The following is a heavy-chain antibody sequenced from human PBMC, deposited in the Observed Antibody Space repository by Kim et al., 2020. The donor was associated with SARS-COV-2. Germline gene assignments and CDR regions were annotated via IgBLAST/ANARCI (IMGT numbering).Heavy chain of an antibody. Sequence: SVKVSCKASGFTFTSSAVQWVRQARGQRLEWIGWIVVGSGNTNYAQKFQERVTITRDMSTSTAYMELSSLRSEDTAVYYCAAPYSGSFQLDYWGQGTLVTVSS. J-gene: IGHJ4*02. CDR3: AAPYSGSFQLDY. D-gene: IGHD1-26*01. CDR2: IVVGSGNT. CDR1: GFTFTSSA. V-gene: IGHV1-58*01.